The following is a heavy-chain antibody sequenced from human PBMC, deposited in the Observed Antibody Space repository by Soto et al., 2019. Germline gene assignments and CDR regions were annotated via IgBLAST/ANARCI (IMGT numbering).Heavy chain of an antibody. Sequence: GASVKVSCKASGGTFSSYAISWVRQAPGQGLEWMGGIIPIFGTANYAQKFQGRVTIAADESTSTAYMELSSLRSEDTAVYYCARDSDSSGFDWFDPWGQGTLVTVSS. CDR1: GGTFSSYA. CDR3: ARDSDSSGFDWFDP. D-gene: IGHD3-22*01. J-gene: IGHJ5*02. V-gene: IGHV1-69*13. CDR2: IIPIFGTA.